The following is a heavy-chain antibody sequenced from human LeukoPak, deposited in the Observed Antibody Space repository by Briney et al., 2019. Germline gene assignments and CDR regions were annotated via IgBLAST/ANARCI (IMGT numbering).Heavy chain of an antibody. V-gene: IGHV3-7*01. CDR1: GFTFSDYY. CDR3: ARDGGSSLTPPGGYYYYYMDV. J-gene: IGHJ6*03. Sequence: GGSLRLSCAASGFTFSDYYMSRIRQAPGKGLEWVANIKQDGSEKYYVDSVKGRFTISRDNAKNSLYLQMNSLRAEDTAVYYCARDGGSSLTPPGGYYYYYMDVWGKGTTVTVSS. D-gene: IGHD2-15*01. CDR2: IKQDGSEK.